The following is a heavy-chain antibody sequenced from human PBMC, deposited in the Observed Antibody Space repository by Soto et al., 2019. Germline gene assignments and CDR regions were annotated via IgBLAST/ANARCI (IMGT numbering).Heavy chain of an antibody. J-gene: IGHJ5*02. D-gene: IGHD6-13*01. Sequence: GGSLRLSCAASGFTFRSFTMNWVRQAPGKGLEWVSTISSNSAYIYYTDALRGRFTISRDNAKNSLHLQMNGLRAEDTAVYYCTRDASRDSSARGWFDPWGPGTLVTVSS. V-gene: IGHV3-21*01. CDR3: TRDASRDSSARGWFDP. CDR2: ISSNSAYI. CDR1: GFTFRSFT.